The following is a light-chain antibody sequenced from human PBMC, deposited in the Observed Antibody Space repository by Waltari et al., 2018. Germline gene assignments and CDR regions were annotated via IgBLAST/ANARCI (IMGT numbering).Light chain of an antibody. V-gene: IGLV2-14*03. CDR2: DVT. J-gene: IGLJ2*01. Sequence: QSALTQPASVSGSPGQSIPIPCTGTSRDVGGYNYVSWYQQHPGKAPKLMIYDVTNRPSGVSNRFSGSKSGNTASLTISGLQAEDEAHYYCSSYTSSSTLVVFGGGTKLTVL. CDR1: SRDVGGYNY. CDR3: SSYTSSSTLVV.